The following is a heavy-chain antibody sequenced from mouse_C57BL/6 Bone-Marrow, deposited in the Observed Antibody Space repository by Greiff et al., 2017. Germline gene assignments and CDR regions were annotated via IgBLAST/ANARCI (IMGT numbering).Heavy chain of an antibody. CDR3: ARVPYDYDFMDY. D-gene: IGHD2-4*01. J-gene: IGHJ4*01. CDR2: ISDGGSYT. V-gene: IGHV5-4*01. CDR1: GFTFSSYA. Sequence: EVQLVESGGGLVKPGGSLKLSCAASGFTFSSYAMSWVRQTPEKRLEWVATISDGGSYTYYPDNVKGRFTISRDNAKNNLYLQMSHLKSEDTAMXDCARVPYDYDFMDYWGQGTSVTVSS.